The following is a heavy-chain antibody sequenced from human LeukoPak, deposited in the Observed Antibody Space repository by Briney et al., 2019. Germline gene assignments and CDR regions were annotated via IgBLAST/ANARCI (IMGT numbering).Heavy chain of an antibody. CDR1: GFTFSSYS. CDR2: ISSSSSTI. CDR3: ARDYCSGGSCYLRWYFDL. V-gene: IGHV3-48*01. D-gene: IGHD2-15*01. Sequence: GGSLRLSCAASGFTFSSYSMNWVRQAPGKGLEWVSYISSSSSTIYYADSVKGRFTISRDNAKNSLYLQMNSLRAEDTAVYYCARDYCSGGSCYLRWYFDLWGRGTLVTVSS. J-gene: IGHJ2*01.